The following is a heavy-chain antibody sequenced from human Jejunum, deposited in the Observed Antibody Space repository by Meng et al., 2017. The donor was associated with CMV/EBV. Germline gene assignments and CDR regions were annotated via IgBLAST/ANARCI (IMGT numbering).Heavy chain of an antibody. CDR1: GASLRSHY. CDR2: AYYSGSA. D-gene: IGHD1-1*01. J-gene: IGHJ4*02. CDR3: ARGLGHASNNSHDY. Sequence: SGASLRSHYWSWLRQPPGKGLEWIGYAYYSGSATYNPSLRSRVTISVDMSKNHFSLNLRSVTAADTAMYFCARGLGHASNNSHDYWGQGTLVTVSS. V-gene: IGHV4-59*11.